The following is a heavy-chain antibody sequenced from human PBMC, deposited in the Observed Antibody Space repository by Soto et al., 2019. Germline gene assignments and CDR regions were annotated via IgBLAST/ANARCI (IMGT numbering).Heavy chain of an antibody. CDR3: ARAHELWRGRQQPIYP. Sequence: KTSETLSLTCAVSGGSFRGFYWTWIRQSPGKGLEWLGDINHVGSTNYNPYLKSRVSIPVDTSKTQVYLKLSSMTAADTAVYYCARAHELWRGRQQPIYPWGQGTLVTVSS. D-gene: IGHD2-15*01. V-gene: IGHV4-34*01. CDR1: GGSFRGFY. CDR2: INHVGST. J-gene: IGHJ5*02.